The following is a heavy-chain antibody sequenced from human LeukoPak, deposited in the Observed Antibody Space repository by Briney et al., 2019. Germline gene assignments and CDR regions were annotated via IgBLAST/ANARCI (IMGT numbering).Heavy chain of an antibody. V-gene: IGHV5-51*01. CDR2: IYPGDSDT. CDR3: ARRITGVHRSYWYFDL. CDR1: GYSFTSYW. D-gene: IGHD7-27*01. J-gene: IGHJ2*01. Sequence: GESLKISCKGSGYSFTSYWIGWVRQMPGKGLEWMGIIYPGDSDTRYSPSFQGQVTISADKSISTAYLQWSSLKASDTAMYYCARRITGVHRSYWYFDLWGRGTLVTVSS.